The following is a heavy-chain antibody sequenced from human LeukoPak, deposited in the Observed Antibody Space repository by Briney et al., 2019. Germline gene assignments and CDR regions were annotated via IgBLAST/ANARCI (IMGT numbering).Heavy chain of an antibody. CDR2: INHSGST. Sequence: SETLSLTRAVYGGSFSGYYWSWIRQPPGKGLEWIGEINHSGSTNYNPSLKSRVAISVDTSKNQFSLKLSSVTAADTAVYYCARRRITMVRGVRIDYWGQGTLVTVSS. CDR3: ARRRITMVRGVRIDY. V-gene: IGHV4-34*01. D-gene: IGHD3-10*01. CDR1: GGSFSGYY. J-gene: IGHJ4*02.